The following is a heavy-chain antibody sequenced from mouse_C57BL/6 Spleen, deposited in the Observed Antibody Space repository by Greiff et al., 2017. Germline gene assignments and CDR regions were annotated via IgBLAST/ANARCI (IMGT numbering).Heavy chain of an antibody. V-gene: IGHV1-64*01. Sequence: QVQLQQPGAELVKPGASVKLSCKASGYTFTSYWMHWVKQRPGQGLEWIGMIHPNSGSTNYNEKFKSKATLTVDKSSSTAYMQISSLTSEDSAVYYCARKSNNCFDYWGQGTTLTVSS. CDR3: ARKSNNCFDY. CDR2: IHPNSGST. D-gene: IGHD1-3*01. CDR1: GYTFTSYW. J-gene: IGHJ2*01.